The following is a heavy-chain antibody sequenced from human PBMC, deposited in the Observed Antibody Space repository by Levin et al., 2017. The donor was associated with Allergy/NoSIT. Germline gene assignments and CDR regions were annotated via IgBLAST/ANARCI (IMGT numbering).Heavy chain of an antibody. J-gene: IGHJ4*02. CDR3: TREDSSLPFDY. V-gene: IGHV3-7*01. CDR1: GFTFSSYW. CDR2: IKQDGSEK. D-gene: IGHD6-13*01. Sequence: PGGSLRLSCAASGFTFSSYWMSWVRQAPGKGLEWVANIKQDGSEKYYVDSVKGRFTISRDNAKNSLYLQMSSLRAEDTAVYYCTREDSSLPFDYWGQGTLVTVSS.